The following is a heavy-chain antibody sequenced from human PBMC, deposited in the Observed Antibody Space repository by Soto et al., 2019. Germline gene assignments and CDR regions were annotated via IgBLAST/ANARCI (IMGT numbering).Heavy chain of an antibody. Sequence: EVQLVQSGAEVKKPGESLKISCKGSGYSFTSYWIGWVRQMPGKGLEWMWIIYPVDSDTRYSLSFQGQVTISADKSISTAYLQWSSLKASDTAMYYCARHDWKMATIQWGAFDIWGQGTMVTVSS. CDR2: IYPVDSDT. CDR3: ARHDWKMATIQWGAFDI. CDR1: GYSFTSYW. J-gene: IGHJ3*02. V-gene: IGHV5-51*01. D-gene: IGHD5-12*01.